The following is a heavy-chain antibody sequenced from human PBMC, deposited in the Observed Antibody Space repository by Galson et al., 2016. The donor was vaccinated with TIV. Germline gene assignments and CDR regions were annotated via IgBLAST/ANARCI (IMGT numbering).Heavy chain of an antibody. V-gene: IGHV5-51*01. CDR3: ARLVGSYLTRANY. CDR2: IFPDDSET. Sequence: QSGAEVKKPGESLKISCKVSGYSFISYWIGWVRQMPGEGLEWMGVIFPDDSETTYTPSFEGQVTISADKSISTAYLQWSSLKASDTAMYYCARLVGSYLTRANYWGQGTLVTVSS. J-gene: IGHJ4*02. D-gene: IGHD1-26*01. CDR1: GYSFISYW.